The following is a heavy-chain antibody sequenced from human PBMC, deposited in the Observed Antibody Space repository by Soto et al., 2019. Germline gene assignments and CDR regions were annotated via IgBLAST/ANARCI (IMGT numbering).Heavy chain of an antibody. CDR2: IDPDDSYT. V-gene: IGHV5-10-1*01. D-gene: IGHD2-15*01. CDR3: ARLPPPTYCSGSTCSGY. CDR1: GYSFTNYW. Sequence: GESLKISCKGSGYSFTNYWINWVRQMPGKGLEWMGRIDPDDSYTNYSPSFQGHVTISVDESISTAYLQWSSLQASDTAIYYCARLPPPTYCSGSTCSGYWGQGTLVTVSS. J-gene: IGHJ4*02.